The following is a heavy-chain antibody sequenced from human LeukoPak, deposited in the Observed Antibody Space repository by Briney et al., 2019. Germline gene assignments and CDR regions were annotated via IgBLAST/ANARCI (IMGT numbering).Heavy chain of an antibody. CDR1: GGSFSGYY. D-gene: IGHD6-19*01. V-gene: IGHV4-34*01. CDR2: INHSGST. CDR3: AISRYSSGFGY. J-gene: IGHJ4*02. Sequence: SETLSLTCAVYGGSFSGYYWSWIRQPPGKGLEWIGEINHSGSTNYNPSLKSRVTISVDTSKNQFSLKLSSVTAADTAVYYCAISRYSSGFGYWGQGTLVTVSS.